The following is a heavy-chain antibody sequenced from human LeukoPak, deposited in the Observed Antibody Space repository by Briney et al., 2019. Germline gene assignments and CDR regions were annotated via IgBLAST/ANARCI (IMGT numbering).Heavy chain of an antibody. CDR1: GDSVSSNSAA. CDR2: TYYRSKWYN. D-gene: IGHD1-26*01. V-gene: IGHV6-1*01. Sequence: SQTLSLTCAISGDSVSSNSAAWNWIRQSPSIGLEWLGRTYYRSKWYNDCAVSVKSRITINPDTSKNQFSLQLNSVTPEDTAVYYCARDPSGSYSTFDYWYFDLWGRGTLVTVSS. J-gene: IGHJ2*01. CDR3: ARDPSGSYSTFDYWYFDL.